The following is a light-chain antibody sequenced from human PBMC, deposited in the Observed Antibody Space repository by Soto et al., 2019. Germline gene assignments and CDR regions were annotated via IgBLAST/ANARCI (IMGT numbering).Light chain of an antibody. CDR1: QTVSSK. J-gene: IGKJ1*01. CDR2: DTS. V-gene: IGKV3-11*01. Sequence: EIVLTQTPPTLSSSPGERATLSCRASQTVSSKLAWYQHKPGQAPRLLIYDTSNRATGIPARFSGSGSGTDFTLTISSLEPEDFAVYYCHQRKSWPRTFGQGTKVDNK. CDR3: HQRKSWPRT.